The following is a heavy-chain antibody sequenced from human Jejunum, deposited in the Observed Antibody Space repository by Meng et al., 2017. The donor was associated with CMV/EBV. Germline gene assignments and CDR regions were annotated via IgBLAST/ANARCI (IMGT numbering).Heavy chain of an antibody. CDR2: MYYSGKT. J-gene: IGHJ4*02. Sequence: GGSISGYYWSWIRQPPGKGLEWLGYMYYSGKTTYNTSLESRVTISLDTSKNQFSLNLRSVPAADTAVYYCSRVGKDRSGGDCSFDHWGQGTLVTVSS. CDR1: GGSISGYY. CDR3: SRVGKDRSGGDCSFDH. V-gene: IGHV4-59*01. D-gene: IGHD2-21*01.